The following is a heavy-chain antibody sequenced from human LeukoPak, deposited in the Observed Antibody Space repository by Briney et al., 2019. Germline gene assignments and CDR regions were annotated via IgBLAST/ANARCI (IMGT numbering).Heavy chain of an antibody. Sequence: GGSLRLSCAASGFTFSSYGMHWVRQAPGKGLEWVAFIRYDGSNKYYADSVKGRFTISRDNSKNTLYLQMNSLRAEDTAVYYCAKEKDYGPGSFSFDYWGQGTLVTVSS. V-gene: IGHV3-30*02. J-gene: IGHJ4*02. CDR3: AKEKDYGPGSFSFDY. CDR2: IRYDGSNK. CDR1: GFTFSSYG. D-gene: IGHD3-10*01.